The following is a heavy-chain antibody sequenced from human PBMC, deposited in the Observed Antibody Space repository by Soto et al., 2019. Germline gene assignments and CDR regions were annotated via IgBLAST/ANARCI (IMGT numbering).Heavy chain of an antibody. D-gene: IGHD2-21*02. CDR1: GGYISGYY. V-gene: IGHV4-59*13. J-gene: IGHJ6*02. CDR2: MYNTGST. CDR3: ARDLWGYCGTDCYPLDV. Sequence: PSETLSLTCTVSGGYISGYYWSWIRQPPGKGLEWIGYMYNTGSTVYNPSFKSRVTISVDTSKNQFSLKLNSVTAADTAVYYCARDLWGYCGTDCYPLDVWGQGTTVTSP.